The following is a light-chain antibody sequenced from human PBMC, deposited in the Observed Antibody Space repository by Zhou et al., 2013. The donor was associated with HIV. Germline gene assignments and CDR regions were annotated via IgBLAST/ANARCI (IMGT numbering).Light chain of an antibody. CDR2: AAT. J-gene: IGKJ1*01. V-gene: IGKV1-39*01. CDR1: QGISSY. Sequence: DIQMTQSPSSLSASVGDRVTITCRASQGISSYLAWYQQKPGKAPKLLIYAATSFQSGAPSRFSGAGSGTHFTLTISSLQPEDFATYYCQQSYSTPTWTFGQGTKVEIK. CDR3: QQSYSTPTWT.